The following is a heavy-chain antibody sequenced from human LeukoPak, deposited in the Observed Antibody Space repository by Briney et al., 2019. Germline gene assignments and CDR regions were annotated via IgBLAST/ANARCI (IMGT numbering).Heavy chain of an antibody. Sequence: GASLKISCKGFGYSFSTHWVAWVRQMPGKGLEWMGIIYPGDSDTRYSPSFQGQVTISVDKSISTAYLQWSSLKASDTAMYYCARPPRGGTSKFDYWGQGTLISVSS. CDR1: GYSFSTHW. V-gene: IGHV5-51*01. CDR2: IYPGDSDT. D-gene: IGHD1-7*01. CDR3: ARPPRGGTSKFDY. J-gene: IGHJ4*02.